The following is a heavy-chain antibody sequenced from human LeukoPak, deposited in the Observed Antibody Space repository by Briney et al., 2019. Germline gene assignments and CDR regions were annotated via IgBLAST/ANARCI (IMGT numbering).Heavy chain of an antibody. Sequence: GGSLRLSCAASGFTFSDYYMSWFRQAPGKGLEWISYISGSGSSTYYLHSVQGRFTTSRDNAKSLLYLQMNSLSAADTAVYYCARDREVIVGAPTDYWGQGTLVVVSS. J-gene: IGHJ4*02. CDR3: ARDREVIVGAPTDY. D-gene: IGHD1-26*01. CDR1: GFTFSDYY. CDR2: ISGSGSST. V-gene: IGHV3-11*01.